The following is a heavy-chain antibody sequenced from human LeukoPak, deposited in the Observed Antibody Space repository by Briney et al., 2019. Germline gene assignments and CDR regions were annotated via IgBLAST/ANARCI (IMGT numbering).Heavy chain of an antibody. CDR3: TRIGYSTSGKEIFDY. CDR2: IRGKADTYAT. CDR1: GFTFSGSA. D-gene: IGHD6-13*01. J-gene: IGHJ4*02. Sequence: GGSLRLSCAASGFTFSGSAMHWVRQASGKGLEWVGRIRGKADTYATEYAASVKGRFTISRDDSKNMAYLQMNSLKTEDTAVYYCTRIGYSTSGKEIFDYWGQGTLVTVSS. V-gene: IGHV3-73*01.